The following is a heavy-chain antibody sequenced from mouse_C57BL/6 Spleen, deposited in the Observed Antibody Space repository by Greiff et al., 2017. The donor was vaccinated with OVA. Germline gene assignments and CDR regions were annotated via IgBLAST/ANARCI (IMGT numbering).Heavy chain of an antibody. V-gene: IGHV1-69*01. J-gene: IGHJ3*01. D-gene: IGHD1-1*01. CDR2: IDPSDSYT. CDR1: GYTFTSYW. CDR3: ARPHYYGSSPWFAY. Sequence: VQLQQPGAELVMPGASVKLSCKASGYTFTSYWMHWVTQRPGQGLEWIGEIDPSDSYTNYNPKFTGQSTLTVDQSSSTAYMQLSSLTSEDSAVYYCARPHYYGSSPWFAYWGQGTLVTVSA.